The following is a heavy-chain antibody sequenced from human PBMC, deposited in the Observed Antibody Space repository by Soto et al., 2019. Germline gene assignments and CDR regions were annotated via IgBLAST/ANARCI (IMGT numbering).Heavy chain of an antibody. CDR1: GGSVSSGSYY. CDR3: ARSPLLTGTTDYYGMDV. V-gene: IGHV4-61*01. D-gene: IGHD1-7*01. J-gene: IGHJ6*02. Sequence: QVQLQESGPGLVKPSETLSLTCTVSGGSVSSGSYYWSWIRQPPGKGLEWIGYIYYSGSTNYNPSLKRRVTISVDTSKNQFSLKLSSVTAADTAVYYCARSPLLTGTTDYYGMDVWGQGTTVTVSS. CDR2: IYYSGST.